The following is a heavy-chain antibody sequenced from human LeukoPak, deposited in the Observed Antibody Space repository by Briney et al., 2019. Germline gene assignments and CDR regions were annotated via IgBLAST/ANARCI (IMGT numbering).Heavy chain of an antibody. CDR3: ARENSNPTHYYYYYGMDV. CDR1: GGTFSSCA. D-gene: IGHD4-11*01. J-gene: IGHJ6*02. V-gene: IGHV1-69*05. CDR2: IIPIFGTA. Sequence: SVKVSCKASGGTFSSCAISWVRQAPGQGLEWMGGIIPIFGTANYAQKFQGRVTMTRDTSTSTVYMELSSLRSEDTAVYYCARENSNPTHYYYYYGMDVWGQGTTVTVSS.